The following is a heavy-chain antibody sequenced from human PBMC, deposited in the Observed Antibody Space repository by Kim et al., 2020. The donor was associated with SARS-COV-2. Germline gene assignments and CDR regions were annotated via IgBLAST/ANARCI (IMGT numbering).Heavy chain of an antibody. CDR2: IYPGDSDT. Sequence: GESLKISCKGSGYSFTSYWIGWVRQMPGKGLEWMGIIYPGDSDTRYSPSFQGQVTISADKSISTAYLQWSSLKASDTAMYYCARQRSAHYDILTGYARHGSKSSSDDYWGQGTLVTVSS. V-gene: IGHV5-51*01. J-gene: IGHJ4*02. D-gene: IGHD3-9*01. CDR1: GYSFTSYW. CDR3: ARQRSAHYDILTGYARHGSKSSSDDY.